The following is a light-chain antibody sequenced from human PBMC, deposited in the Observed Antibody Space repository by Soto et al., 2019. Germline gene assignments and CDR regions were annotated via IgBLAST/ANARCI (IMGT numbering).Light chain of an antibody. CDR3: QQYYSSPTWT. CDR2: WAS. CDR1: QSIFYSSNNKNY. J-gene: IGKJ1*01. V-gene: IGKV4-1*01. Sequence: DIVMTQSPDSLAVSLGERATINCKSIQSIFYSSNNKNYLAWFQQKPGQPPQLLIYWASTRESGVPDRFSGSGSETDFTPTISSLQAADVAHYYCQQYYSSPTWTFGQGTKVDIK.